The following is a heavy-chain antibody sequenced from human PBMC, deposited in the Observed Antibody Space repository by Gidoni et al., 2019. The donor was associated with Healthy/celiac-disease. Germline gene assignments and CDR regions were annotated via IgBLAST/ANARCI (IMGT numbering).Heavy chain of an antibody. D-gene: IGHD6-19*01. J-gene: IGHJ4*02. CDR3: ARERAVAGYYFDY. V-gene: IGHV3-66*01. CDR2: IYSGGST. CDR1: GSTVSSNY. Sequence: LRLSCAASGSTVSSNYMSWVRQAPGKGLEWVSVIYSGGSTYYADSVKGRFTISRDNSKNTLYLQMNSLRAEDTAVYYCARERAVAGYYFDYWGQGTLVTVSS.